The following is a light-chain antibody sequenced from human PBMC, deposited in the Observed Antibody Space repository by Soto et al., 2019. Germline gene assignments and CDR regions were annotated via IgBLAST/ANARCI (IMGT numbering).Light chain of an antibody. Sequence: EIVLTQSPGTLSLSPGERATLSCRSSQSVSSSYLAWYQQKPGQAPRLLIYDASSRATGIPDRFSGSGSGTDFTLTISRLEPEDFAVYYCQQYGSPPTFGQGTKVEIK. J-gene: IGKJ1*01. CDR3: QQYGSPPT. CDR2: DAS. CDR1: QSVSSSY. V-gene: IGKV3-20*01.